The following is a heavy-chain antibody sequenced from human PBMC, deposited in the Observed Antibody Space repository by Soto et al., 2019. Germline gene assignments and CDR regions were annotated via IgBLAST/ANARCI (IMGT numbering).Heavy chain of an antibody. Sequence: QVQLQQSGPGLVKPSETLSLTCAVSGGSFGTYSWNWIRQAPGKGLEWIGKIYYSGTTGYNPSLKSRVTLSIDTSQNKLSLSLSSVTAADTAVYYCARDGFYTDGRGRRNDGFDYWGQGTLVTVSA. D-gene: IGHD3-3*01. J-gene: IGHJ4*02. V-gene: IGHV4-59*01. CDR1: GGSFGTYS. CDR2: IYYSGTT. CDR3: ARDGFYTDGRGRRNDGFDY.